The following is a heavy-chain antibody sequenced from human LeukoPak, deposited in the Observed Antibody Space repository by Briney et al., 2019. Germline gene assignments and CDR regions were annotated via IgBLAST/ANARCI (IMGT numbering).Heavy chain of an antibody. CDR2: INHSGST. Sequence: SETLSLTCAVYGGSFSGYYWSWIRQPPGKGLEWIGEINHSGSTNYNPSLKSRVTISVGTSKNQFSLKLSSVTAADTAVYYCARVGSWYKYNWFDPWGQGTLVTVSS. V-gene: IGHV4-34*01. CDR3: ARVGSWYKYNWFDP. D-gene: IGHD6-13*01. J-gene: IGHJ5*02. CDR1: GGSFSGYY.